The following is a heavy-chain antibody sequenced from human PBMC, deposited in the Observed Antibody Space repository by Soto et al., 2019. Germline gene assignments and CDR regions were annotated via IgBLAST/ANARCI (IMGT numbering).Heavy chain of an antibody. V-gene: IGHV3-30*18. CDR2: ISYDGSNK. CDR3: AKDRVGSFDS. Sequence: GXLRLSCAASGFTFSSYGMHWVRQAPGKGLEWVAVISYDGSNKYYADSVKGRFTISRDNSKNTLYLQMNSLRAEDTAVYYCAKDRVGSFDSWGQGTLVTVSS. J-gene: IGHJ4*02. D-gene: IGHD3-10*01. CDR1: GFTFSSYG.